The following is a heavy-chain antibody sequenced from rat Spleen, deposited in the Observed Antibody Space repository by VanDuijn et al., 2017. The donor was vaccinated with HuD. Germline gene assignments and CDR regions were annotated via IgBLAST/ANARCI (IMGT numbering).Heavy chain of an antibody. CDR1: GFTFSNYD. J-gene: IGHJ2*01. CDR3: TSLGDY. CDR2: ISYDGSST. V-gene: IGHV5-20*01. Sequence: EVQLVESGGGLVQPGRSMKLSCAASGFTFSNYDMAWVRQAPTKGLEWVASISYDGSSTYYRDSVKGRFTISRDNAKSTLYLQMDSLRSEDTATYYCTSLGDYWGQGVMVTVSS. D-gene: IGHD4-3*01.